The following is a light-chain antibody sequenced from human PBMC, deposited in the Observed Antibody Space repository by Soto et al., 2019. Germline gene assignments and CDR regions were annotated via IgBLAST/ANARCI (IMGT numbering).Light chain of an antibody. V-gene: IGLV2-14*03. Sequence: QSALTQPASVSGSPGQSITISCTGTRSDIGAYNFVSWYQQHPGEVPKLILYDVNVRPSGVSNRFSGSKSGNKASLTISGLQAEDEADYYCTSWTTSTTMIFGGGTKLTVL. CDR3: TSWTTSTTMI. J-gene: IGLJ2*01. CDR1: RSDIGAYNF. CDR2: DVN.